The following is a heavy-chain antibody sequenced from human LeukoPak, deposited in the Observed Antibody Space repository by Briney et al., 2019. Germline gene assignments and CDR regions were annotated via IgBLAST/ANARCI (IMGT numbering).Heavy chain of an antibody. CDR1: GFTFSSYA. CDR2: ISGSGGST. CDR3: AKALGIAVAGNAFDI. V-gene: IGHV3-23*01. D-gene: IGHD6-19*01. Sequence: PGGSLRLXCAASGFTFSSYAMSWVRQAPGKALEWVSAISGSGGSTYYADSVKGRFTISRDNSKNTLYLQMNSLRAEDTAVYYCAKALGIAVAGNAFDIWGQGTMVTVSS. J-gene: IGHJ3*02.